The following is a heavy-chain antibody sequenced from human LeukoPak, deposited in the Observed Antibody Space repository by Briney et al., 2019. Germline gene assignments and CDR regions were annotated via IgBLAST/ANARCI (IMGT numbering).Heavy chain of an antibody. CDR2: IYYSGST. CDR3: ARLDDILTLDY. CDR1: GGSISSSSYY. Sequence: PSETLSLTCTVSGGSISSSSYYWGWIRQPPGKGLEWIGSIYYSGSTYYNPSLKSRVTISVDTSKNQFSLKLSSVTAADTAVYYCARLDDILTLDYWGQGTLDTVPS. V-gene: IGHV4-39*01. D-gene: IGHD3-9*01. J-gene: IGHJ4*02.